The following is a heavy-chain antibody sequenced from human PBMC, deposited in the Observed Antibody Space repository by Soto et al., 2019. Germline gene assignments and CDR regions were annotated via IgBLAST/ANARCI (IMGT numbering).Heavy chain of an antibody. CDR2: IYHSGST. CDR1: SGSISSSNW. J-gene: IGHJ4*02. D-gene: IGHD2-15*01. CDR3: ARDYCSGGSCYSH. Sequence: SETLSLTCAVSSGSISSSNWWSWVRQPPGKGLEWIGEIYHSGSTNYNPSLKSRVTISVDKSKNQFSLKLSSVTAADTAVYYCARDYCSGGSCYSHWGQGTLVTVSS. V-gene: IGHV4-4*02.